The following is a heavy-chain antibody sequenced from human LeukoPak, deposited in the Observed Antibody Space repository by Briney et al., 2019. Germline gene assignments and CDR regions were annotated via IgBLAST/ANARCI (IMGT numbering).Heavy chain of an antibody. Sequence: GGSLRLSCAASGFTVSSNYMSWVRQPPGKGLEWVSVISGGGSTYYADSVKGRFTISRDNSKNTLYLQMNSLRAEDTAVYYCARDGGKGVNSDYWGQGTLVTVSS. J-gene: IGHJ4*02. CDR1: GFTVSSNY. V-gene: IGHV3-53*01. CDR2: ISGGGST. CDR3: ARDGGKGVNSDY. D-gene: IGHD2-8*01.